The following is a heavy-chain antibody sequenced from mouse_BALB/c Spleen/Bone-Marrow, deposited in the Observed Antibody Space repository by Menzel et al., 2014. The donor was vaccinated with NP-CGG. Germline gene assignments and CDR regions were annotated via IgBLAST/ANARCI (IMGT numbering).Heavy chain of an antibody. V-gene: IGHV1-22*01. D-gene: IGHD2-14*01. CDR2: INPNIGGT. CDR1: GYTFTDYT. J-gene: IGHJ2*01. Sequence: EVKLVESGPELVKPGASVKISCKTSGYTFTDYTMHWVKQSHGKSLEWIGHINPNIGGTSYNQKFKGKATLTLDKSSRTAYMELRSLTSEDSAVYYCTRSRYGDYWGQGTTLTVSS. CDR3: TRSRYGDY.